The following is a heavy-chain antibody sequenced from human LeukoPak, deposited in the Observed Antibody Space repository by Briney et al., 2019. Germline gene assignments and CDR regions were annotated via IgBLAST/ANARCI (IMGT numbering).Heavy chain of an antibody. CDR2: ISAYNGNT. CDR1: GYTFTNYG. Sequence: ASVTVSCKGSGYTFTNYGITWVRQAPGHGLEWMGWISAYNGNTNYAQKFHGRVTMTTDTSTSTAYMELRSLTSDDTAVYYCARDGAAAGEFDYWGQGTLVTVSS. D-gene: IGHD6-13*01. V-gene: IGHV1-18*04. J-gene: IGHJ4*02. CDR3: ARDGAAAGEFDY.